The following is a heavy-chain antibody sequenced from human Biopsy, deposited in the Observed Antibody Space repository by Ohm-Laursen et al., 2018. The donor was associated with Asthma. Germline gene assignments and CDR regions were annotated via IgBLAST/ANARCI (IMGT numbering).Heavy chain of an antibody. CDR3: ARGQKSAGDRWFDP. CDR1: GYTFIGCH. J-gene: IGHJ5*02. V-gene: IGHV1-2*06. Sequence: ASVKVSCKPSGYTFIGCHIHWMRQAPGQGLEWMGRINPNSGGTNYAQKFQGRVTMTRDTSISTAYMEASRLRSDDTAVYYCARGQKSAGDRWFDPWGQGTLVTVSS. CDR2: INPNSGGT. D-gene: IGHD6-13*01.